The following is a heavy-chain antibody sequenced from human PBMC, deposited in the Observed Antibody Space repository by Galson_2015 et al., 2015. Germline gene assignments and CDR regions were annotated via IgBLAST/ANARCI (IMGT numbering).Heavy chain of an antibody. J-gene: IGHJ4*02. Sequence: SLRLSCAASGFTFTSYAMSWVRQAPGKGLEWVSPISPTDGSTDYADSVKGRFTISRDNSKNTLDLQMNSLRAEDTAQYYCARGARQPDSWGQGTLVTVSS. CDR1: GFTFTSYA. CDR3: ARGARQPDS. V-gene: IGHV3-23*01. CDR2: ISPTDGST.